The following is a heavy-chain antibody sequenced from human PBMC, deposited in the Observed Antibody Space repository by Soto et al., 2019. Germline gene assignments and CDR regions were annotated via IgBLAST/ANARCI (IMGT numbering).Heavy chain of an antibody. D-gene: IGHD6-13*01. CDR2: IYYSGST. J-gene: IGHJ3*02. Sequence: SETLSLTCIVSGGSISSYYWSWIRQPPGKGLEWIGYIYYSGSTNYNPSLKSRVTISVDTSKNQFSLKLSSVTAADTAVYYCARGRQQPVNHHAFDIWGQGTMVTVSS. V-gene: IGHV4-59*01. CDR3: ARGRQQPVNHHAFDI. CDR1: GGSISSYY.